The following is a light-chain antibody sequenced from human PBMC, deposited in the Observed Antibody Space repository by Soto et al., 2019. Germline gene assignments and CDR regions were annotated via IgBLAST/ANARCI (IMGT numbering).Light chain of an antibody. V-gene: IGLV1-47*01. CDR3: AAWDDSLSGQVV. J-gene: IGLJ2*01. CDR2: RNN. Sequence: QSVLTQPPSASGTPGQRVTISCSGSSSNIGSNYVYWHQQLPGTAPKLLIYRNNQRPSGVPDRFSGSKSGTSASLAISGLRSEDEADYYCAAWDDSLSGQVVFGGGTKLTVL. CDR1: SSNIGSNY.